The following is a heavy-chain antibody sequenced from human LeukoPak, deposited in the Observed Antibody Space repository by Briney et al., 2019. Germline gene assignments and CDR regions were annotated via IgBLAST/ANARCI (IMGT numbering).Heavy chain of an antibody. Sequence: SVKVSCKASGGIFTTYAISWVRQAPGQGLEWMGSIIPFLGTTNYAQKFQGRVTITADEPTRTAYMELTYVRSDDTAVYYCTIIPNVILFTHYFEYWGQGTLVTVSS. CDR2: IIPFLGTT. CDR1: GGIFTTYA. CDR3: TIIPNVILFTHYFEY. D-gene: IGHD2-21*01. V-gene: IGHV1-69*11. J-gene: IGHJ4*02.